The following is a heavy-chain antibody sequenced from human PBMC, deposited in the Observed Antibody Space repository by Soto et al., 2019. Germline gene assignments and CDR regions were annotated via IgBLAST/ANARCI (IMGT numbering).Heavy chain of an antibody. D-gene: IGHD3-22*01. J-gene: IGHJ3*02. CDR3: ARASSGYSPGAFDI. CDR1: GLTVSSNY. V-gene: IGHV3-53*02. Sequence: EVQLVETGGGLIQPGGSLRLSCAASGLTVSSNYMSWVRQAQGKGLEWVSVIYSGGSTYYADSVKGRFTISRDNSKNTLYLQMNSLRAEDTAVYYCARASSGYSPGAFDIWGQGTMVTVSS. CDR2: IYSGGST.